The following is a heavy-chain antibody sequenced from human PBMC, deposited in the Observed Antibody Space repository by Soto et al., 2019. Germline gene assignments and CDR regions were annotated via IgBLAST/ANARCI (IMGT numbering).Heavy chain of an antibody. D-gene: IGHD6-13*01. CDR2: IYYSGTT. CDR3: ARVGSSVGG. V-gene: IGHV4-61*01. J-gene: IGHJ4*02. CDR1: GGSVSSGSYY. Sequence: QVQLQESGPGLVKPSETLSLTCTVSGGSVSSGSYYWSWIRQPPGKGLEWIEYIYYSGTTNYNPSLKSRVTLSVDTSKDQFYLKLSSVTAADTAVYYCARVGSSVGGWGQGTLVTVSS.